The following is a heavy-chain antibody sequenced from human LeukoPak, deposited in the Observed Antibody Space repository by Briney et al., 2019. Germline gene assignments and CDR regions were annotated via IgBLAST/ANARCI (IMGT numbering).Heavy chain of an antibody. V-gene: IGHV1-46*03. CDR3: ARSDPAKLQLDY. CDR1: GYTFTSYY. CDR2: INPSGGST. J-gene: IGHJ4*02. D-gene: IGHD1-1*01. Sequence: GASLKVSFKSSGYTFTSYYMHWVRQAPGQALEWMGIINPSGGSTSYAQKFQGRVTMTRDTSTSTVYMELSSLRSEDTAVYYCARSDPAKLQLDYWGQGTLVTVSS.